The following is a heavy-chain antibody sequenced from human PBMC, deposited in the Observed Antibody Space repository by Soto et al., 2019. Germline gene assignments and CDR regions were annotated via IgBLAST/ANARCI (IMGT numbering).Heavy chain of an antibody. J-gene: IGHJ4*02. V-gene: IGHV4-31*03. Sequence: SETLSFTCTVSGGSIGSGGYYWSWIRQHPGKGLEWIGYIYYSGSTYYNPSLKSRVTISVDTSKNQFSLKLSSVTAADTAVYYCARSLSRYSSSSSHFDYWGQGTLVTVSS. D-gene: IGHD6-6*01. CDR2: IYYSGST. CDR1: GGSIGSGGYY. CDR3: ARSLSRYSSSSSHFDY.